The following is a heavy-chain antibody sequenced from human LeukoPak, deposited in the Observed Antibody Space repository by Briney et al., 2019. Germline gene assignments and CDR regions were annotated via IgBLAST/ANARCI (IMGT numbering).Heavy chain of an antibody. Sequence: GESLKISCKGSGYSFSDFWIAWVRQMPGKGLEWMGIIYPGDSDTRYSPSFQGQVTISADKSISTAYLQWSSLKASDTAMYFCARRGVAHAFDIWGHGTVVTVSS. CDR3: ARRGVAHAFDI. CDR2: IYPGDSDT. J-gene: IGHJ3*02. V-gene: IGHV5-51*01. CDR1: GYSFSDFW.